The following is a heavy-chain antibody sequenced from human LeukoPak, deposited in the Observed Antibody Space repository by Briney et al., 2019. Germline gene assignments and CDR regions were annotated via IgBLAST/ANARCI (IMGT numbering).Heavy chain of an antibody. J-gene: IGHJ4*02. Sequence: PSETLSLTCAVSGYSISSGYYWGWIRQPPGKGLEWIGSIYHSGSTYYNPSLKSRVTISVDTSKNQFSLKLSSVTAADTAVYYCARGGYYYAPLDYWGRGTLVTVSS. CDR3: ARGGYYYAPLDY. CDR1: GYSISSGYY. V-gene: IGHV4-38-2*01. CDR2: IYHSGST. D-gene: IGHD3-22*01.